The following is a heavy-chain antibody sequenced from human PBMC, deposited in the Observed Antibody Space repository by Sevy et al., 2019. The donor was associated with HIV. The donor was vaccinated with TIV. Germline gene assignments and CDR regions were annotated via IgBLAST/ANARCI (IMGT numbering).Heavy chain of an antibody. CDR1: GFTFTSYE. Sequence: GGSLRLSCAASGFTFTSYEMNWVRQAPGKGLEWLSYISNSGTTIYYSDSVKGRFTISRDNARNSLYLQMSSLRAEDTAVYYCAKVCNDYIWGSYRQGDYFDYWGQGTLVTVSS. D-gene: IGHD3-16*02. J-gene: IGHJ4*02. CDR2: ISNSGTTI. CDR3: AKVCNDYIWGSYRQGDYFDY. V-gene: IGHV3-48*03.